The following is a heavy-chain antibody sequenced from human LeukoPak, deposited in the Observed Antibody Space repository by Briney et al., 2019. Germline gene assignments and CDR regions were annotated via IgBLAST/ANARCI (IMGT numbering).Heavy chain of an antibody. CDR2: IGSSGRTI. V-gene: IGHV3-48*03. Sequence: GGSLRLSCAASGFAFSDYEMNWVRQAPGKGPEWVSNIGSSGRTIFYADSVKGRFTISRDNAKNSLYLQMNSLRVEDTAIYYCASRRDYWGQGTLVTVSS. J-gene: IGHJ4*02. CDR3: ASRRDY. CDR1: GFAFSDYE.